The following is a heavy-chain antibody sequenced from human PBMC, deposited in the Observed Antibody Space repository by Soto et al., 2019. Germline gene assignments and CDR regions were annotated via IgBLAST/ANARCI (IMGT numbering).Heavy chain of an antibody. CDR2: IWFDGSDK. Sequence: QVQLVESGGGVVQPGRSLRLSCAASGFTFSSYGMHWVRQAPGKGLEWVALIWFDGSDKYYTESVKGRFTISRDNSKSTLYLQMNSLRSEDTAVYYCARLYCSASSCYSVGAFDIRGQGTTVTVSS. V-gene: IGHV3-33*01. D-gene: IGHD2-15*01. CDR3: ARLYCSASSCYSVGAFDI. J-gene: IGHJ3*02. CDR1: GFTFSSYG.